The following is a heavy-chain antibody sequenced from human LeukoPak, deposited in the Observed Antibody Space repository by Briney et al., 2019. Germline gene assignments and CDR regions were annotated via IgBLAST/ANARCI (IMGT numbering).Heavy chain of an antibody. CDR3: ARGSSTRVYYYYYMDV. Sequence: ASVKVSCKASGYTFVNFGLIWVRQAPGQGLEWMGWINPYSGGTNYEQKFQGRVTMTRDTSISTAYMEVSRVRSDDTAMYYCARGSSTRVYYYYYMDVWGKGTTVTVSS. CDR2: INPYSGGT. CDR1: GYTFVNFG. V-gene: IGHV1-2*02. D-gene: IGHD6-6*01. J-gene: IGHJ6*03.